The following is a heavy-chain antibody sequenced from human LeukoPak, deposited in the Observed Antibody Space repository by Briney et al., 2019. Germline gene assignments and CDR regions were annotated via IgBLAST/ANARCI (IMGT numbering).Heavy chain of an antibody. D-gene: IGHD3-9*01. Sequence: GGSLRLSCAASGFTFSSYAMHWVRQAPGKGLEYVSAISSNGGSTYYANSVKGRFTISRDNSKNTLYLQMGSLRAEDMAVYYCAGRYFDYYMVVWGQGATVTVSS. CDR2: ISSNGGST. CDR1: GFTFSSYA. CDR3: AGRYFDYYMVV. J-gene: IGHJ6*01. V-gene: IGHV3-64*01.